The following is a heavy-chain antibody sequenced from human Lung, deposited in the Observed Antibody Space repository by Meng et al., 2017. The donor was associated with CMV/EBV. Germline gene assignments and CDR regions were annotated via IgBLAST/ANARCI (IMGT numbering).Heavy chain of an antibody. D-gene: IGHD3-10*01. CDR1: GGSLSGYY. Sequence: SETLSLXCAVYGGSLSGYYWSWIRQPPGKGLEWIGEITHSGSTKYNPSLKSRVTISVDTSNNQFSLNVKSVTAADMGVYYCARGGREETYGPNFDSWDQGTLVXVSS. CDR3: ARGGREETYGPNFDS. V-gene: IGHV4-34*01. J-gene: IGHJ4*02. CDR2: ITHSGST.